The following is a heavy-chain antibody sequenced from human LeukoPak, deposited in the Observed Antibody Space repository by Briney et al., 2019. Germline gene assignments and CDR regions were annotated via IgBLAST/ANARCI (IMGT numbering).Heavy chain of an antibody. CDR3: ARDKSGHWFDP. J-gene: IGHJ5*02. V-gene: IGHV1-2*02. CDR2: INSNTGDT. CDR1: GYTFTGYY. Sequence: ASVKVFXKASGYTFTGYYIHWVRQAPGQGLEWMGWINSNTGDTNYAQKFQGRVTMTRDTSISTAYMELSRLRSDDAAVYYCARDKSGHWFDPWGQGNLVTVSS.